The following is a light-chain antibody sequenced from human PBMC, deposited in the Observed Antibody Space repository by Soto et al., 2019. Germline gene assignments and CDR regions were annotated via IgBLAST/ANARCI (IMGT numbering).Light chain of an antibody. CDR1: SSDIGGYNY. V-gene: IGLV2-14*01. J-gene: IGLJ2*01. CDR2: GVS. Sequence: QSVLTQPASVSGSPGQSITISCTGTSSDIGGYNYVSWYQQHPGKAPKLLIYGVSHRPSGVSDRFSGSKSGNTASLTISGLQAEDEADYYCNSYRSSVIPVVFGGGTKLTVL. CDR3: NSYRSSVIPVV.